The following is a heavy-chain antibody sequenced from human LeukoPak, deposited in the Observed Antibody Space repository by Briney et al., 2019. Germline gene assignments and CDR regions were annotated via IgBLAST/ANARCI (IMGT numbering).Heavy chain of an antibody. V-gene: IGHV4-30-4*01. Sequence: SQTLSLTCTVSGGSISSGDYYWSWIRQPPGKGLEWIGYIYYSGSTYYNPSLKSRVTISVDTSKNQFSLKLSSVTAADAAVYYCARTPKDYGGNSGVWAFDIWGQGTMVTVSS. D-gene: IGHD4-23*01. J-gene: IGHJ3*02. CDR1: GGSISSGDYY. CDR3: ARTPKDYGGNSGVWAFDI. CDR2: IYYSGST.